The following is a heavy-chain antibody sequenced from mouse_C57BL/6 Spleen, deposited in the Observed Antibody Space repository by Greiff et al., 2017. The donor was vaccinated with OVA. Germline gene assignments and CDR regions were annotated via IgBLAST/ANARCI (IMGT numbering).Heavy chain of an antibody. D-gene: IGHD1-1*01. Sequence: QVQLQQPGAELVMPGASVKLSCKASGYTFTSYWMHWVKQRPGQGLEWIGEIDPSDSYTNYNEKFKGKATLTAEKSSSTAYMQLSSLTSEDSAVYFCARSRWTTVVAHYYAMDYWGQGTSVTVSS. CDR1: GYTFTSYW. V-gene: IGHV1-69*01. CDR3: ARSRWTTVVAHYYAMDY. CDR2: IDPSDSYT. J-gene: IGHJ4*01.